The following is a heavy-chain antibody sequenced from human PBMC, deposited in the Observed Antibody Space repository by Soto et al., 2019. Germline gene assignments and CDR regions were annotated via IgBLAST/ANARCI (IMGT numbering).Heavy chain of an antibody. CDR1: GGSISSYY. J-gene: IGHJ4*02. V-gene: IGHV4-59*08. Sequence: PSETLSLTCTVSGGSISSYYWIWIRQPPGKGLECIGYIYYSGSTNYNPSLKSRVTISVDTSKNQFSLKLSSVTAADTAVYYCARHSEAGGYSYARPFDYWGQGTLVTVSS. CDR3: ARHSEAGGYSYARPFDY. CDR2: IYYSGST. D-gene: IGHD5-18*01.